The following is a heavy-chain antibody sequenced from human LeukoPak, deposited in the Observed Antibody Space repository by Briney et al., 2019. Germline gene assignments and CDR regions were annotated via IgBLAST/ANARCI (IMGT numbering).Heavy chain of an antibody. J-gene: IGHJ6*02. CDR1: GFTFSSYS. V-gene: IGHV3-48*04. CDR2: ISSSSSTI. Sequence: GGSLRLSCAASGFTFSSYSMNWVRQAPGKGLEWVSYISSSSSTIYYADSVKGRFTISRDNAKNSLYLQMNSLRAEDTAVYYCAREEEWELPSYYYYYGMDVWGQGTTVTVSS. CDR3: AREEEWELPSYYYYYGMDV. D-gene: IGHD1-26*01.